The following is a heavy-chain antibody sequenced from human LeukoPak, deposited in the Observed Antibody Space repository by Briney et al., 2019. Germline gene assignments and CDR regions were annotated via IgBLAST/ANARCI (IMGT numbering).Heavy chain of an antibody. V-gene: IGHV4-4*09. J-gene: IGHJ3*01. CDR2: VHTSGSN. D-gene: IGHD3-3*01. CDR1: GVSISPYY. CDR3: ARLSAAVHLGAFDL. Sequence: SETLSLTCAVSGVSISPYYWAWIRQPPGKGLEWIGYVHTSGSNNQYPSLKSRVTISVDKSKNHFPLRLTSVTAADTAVYYCARLSAAVHLGAFDLWGQGTMVTVSS.